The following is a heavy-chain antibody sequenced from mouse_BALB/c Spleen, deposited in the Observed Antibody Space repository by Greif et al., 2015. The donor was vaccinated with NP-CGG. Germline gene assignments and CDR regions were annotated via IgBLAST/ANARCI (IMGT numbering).Heavy chain of an antibody. Sequence: EVMLVESGGGLVQPGGSRKLSCAASGFTFSSFGMHWVRQAPEKGLEWVAYISSGSSTIYYADTVKGRFTISRDNPKNTLFLQMTSLRSEDTAMYYCARFNWDGAMDYWGQGTSATVSS. CDR3: ARFNWDGAMDY. V-gene: IGHV5-17*02. D-gene: IGHD4-1*01. J-gene: IGHJ4*01. CDR2: ISSGSSTI. CDR1: GFTFSSFG.